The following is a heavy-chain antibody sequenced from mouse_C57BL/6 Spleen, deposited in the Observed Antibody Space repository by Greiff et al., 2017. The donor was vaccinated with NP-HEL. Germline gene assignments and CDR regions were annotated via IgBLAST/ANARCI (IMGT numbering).Heavy chain of an antibody. CDR3: ARYRDCSSYAFDY. Sequence: EVQLQESGGGLVQPGGSLSLSCAASGFTFTDYYMSWVRQPPGKALEWLGFIRNKANGYTTEYSASVKGRFTISRDNSQSILYLQMNALRAEDSATYYCARYRDCSSYAFDYWGQGTTLTVSS. D-gene: IGHD1-1*01. V-gene: IGHV7-3*01. CDR1: GFTFTDYY. CDR2: IRNKANGYTT. J-gene: IGHJ2*01.